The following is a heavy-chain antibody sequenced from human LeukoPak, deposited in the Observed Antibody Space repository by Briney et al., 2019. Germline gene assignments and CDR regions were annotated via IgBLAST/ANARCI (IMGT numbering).Heavy chain of an antibody. Sequence: SETLSLTCTVSGGSISSGPYYWGWIRQPPGKGLEWIGNIYYGENTDYNPSLKSRVTISVDTSKNQFSLNLTSVTAADTAVYYCARFTPQGYGWGGYNRFDPWGQGTLVTVSS. CDR3: ARFTPQGYGWGGYNRFDP. D-gene: IGHD3-16*01. CDR1: GGSISSGPYY. V-gene: IGHV4-39*07. CDR2: IYYGENT. J-gene: IGHJ5*02.